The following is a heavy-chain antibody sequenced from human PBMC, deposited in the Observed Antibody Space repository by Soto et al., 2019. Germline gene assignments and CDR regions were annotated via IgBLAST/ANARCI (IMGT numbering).Heavy chain of an antibody. CDR2: ISSSSSYI. J-gene: IGHJ6*03. Sequence: EVQLVESGGGLVKPGGSLRLSCAASGFTFSSYSMNWVRQAPGKGLEWVSSISSSSSYIYYADSVKGRFTISRDNAKNSLYLQMNSLRAEDTAVYYCARARFPGGYGGAPYYMDVWGKGTTVTVSS. CDR3: ARARFPGGYGGAPYYMDV. D-gene: IGHD5-12*01. CDR1: GFTFSSYS. V-gene: IGHV3-21*01.